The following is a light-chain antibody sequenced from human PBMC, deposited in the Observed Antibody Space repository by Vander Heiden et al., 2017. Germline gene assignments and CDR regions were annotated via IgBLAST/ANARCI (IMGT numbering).Light chain of an antibody. V-gene: IGKV1-5*01. J-gene: IGKJ1*01. CDR2: DAS. CDR1: QSLSSW. Sequence: DIQMTQSPSTLSASVGDRVTITCRASQSLSSWLAWYQQKPGKAPKLLIYDASSLESGVPSRFSGSGSGTEFTLTISSLQPDDFATYYCQQENSYPWTFGQGTKVEIK. CDR3: QQENSYPWT.